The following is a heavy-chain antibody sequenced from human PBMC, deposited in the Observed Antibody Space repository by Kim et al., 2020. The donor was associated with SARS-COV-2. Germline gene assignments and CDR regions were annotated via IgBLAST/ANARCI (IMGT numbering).Heavy chain of an antibody. CDR3: AREEWRSGGSCYRSCWYFDL. Sequence: SETLSLTCTVSGGSISSYYWSWIRQPAGKGLEWIGRIYTSGSTNYNPSLKSRVTMSVDTSKNQFSLKLSSVTAADTAVYYCAREEWRSGGSCYRSCWYFDLGGRGTLVTVSS. D-gene: IGHD2-15*01. CDR1: GGSISSYY. CDR2: IYTSGST. V-gene: IGHV4-4*07. J-gene: IGHJ2*01.